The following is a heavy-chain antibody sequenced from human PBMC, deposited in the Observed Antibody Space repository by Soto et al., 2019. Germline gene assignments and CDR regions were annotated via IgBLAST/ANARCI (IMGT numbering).Heavy chain of an antibody. J-gene: IGHJ4*02. CDR2: IIPYYNTL. CDR1: EGTFNSYA. V-gene: IGHV1-69*01. CDR3: ASGASRWYPYFFAS. D-gene: IGHD6-13*01. Sequence: QAQVVQSGAEVRKPGSSVKLSCKASEGTFNSYAIAWVRQAHGQGLEWMGGIIPYYNTLNYAQKFQDRVTVTADDSTNTVYMELSSLRSDDTAVYFCASGASRWYPYFFASWAKGTLVTVSS.